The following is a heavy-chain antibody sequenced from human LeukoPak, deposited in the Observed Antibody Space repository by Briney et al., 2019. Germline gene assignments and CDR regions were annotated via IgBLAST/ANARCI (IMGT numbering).Heavy chain of an antibody. J-gene: IGHJ4*02. V-gene: IGHV5-51*01. CDR3: ARQTGDKGIDY. CDR1: GYSFSNYW. Sequence: GESLKISCKGSGYSFSNYWIGWVRQKPGKGLEWMGIINPGDSDTRYSPSFQGQVTISADKSINTAYLQWSSLRASDTAIYYCARQTGDKGIDYWGQGTLVTVSS. D-gene: IGHD7-27*01. CDR2: INPGDSDT.